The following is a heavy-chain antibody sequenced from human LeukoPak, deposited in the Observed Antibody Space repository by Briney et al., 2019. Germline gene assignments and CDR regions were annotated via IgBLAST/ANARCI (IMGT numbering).Heavy chain of an antibody. J-gene: IGHJ5*02. CDR2: MYYSGST. V-gene: IGHV4-39*01. CDR3: AGERGDIAASPGWFDP. D-gene: IGHD6-13*01. CDR1: GGSISSSSYY. Sequence: SETLSLTCSVSGGSISSSSYYWGWIRQPPGKGLEWIGSMYYSGSTYYNPSLKSRVTISVDTSKNQFSLKLCSVTAADTAVYYCAGERGDIAASPGWFDPWGQGTLVTVSS.